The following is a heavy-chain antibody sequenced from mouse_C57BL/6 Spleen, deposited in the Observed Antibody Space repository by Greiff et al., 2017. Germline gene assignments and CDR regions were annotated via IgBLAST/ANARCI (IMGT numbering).Heavy chain of an antibody. V-gene: IGHV1-69*01. J-gene: IGHJ2*01. CDR2: IDPSDSYT. CDR3: ARRDYGYGFDY. CDR1: GYTFTSYW. Sequence: QVQLQQPGAELVMPGASVKLSCKASGYTFTSYWMHWVKQRPGQGLEWIGEIDPSDSYTNYNQKFKGKSTLTVDKSSSTAYMQLSSLTSEDAAVCYCARRDYGYGFDYWGQGTTLTVSS. D-gene: IGHD2-2*01.